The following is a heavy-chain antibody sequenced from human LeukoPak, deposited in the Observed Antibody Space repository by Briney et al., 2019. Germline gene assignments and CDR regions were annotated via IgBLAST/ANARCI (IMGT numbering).Heavy chain of an antibody. CDR1: GYTFTSYA. Sequence: ASVKVSCKASGYTFTSYAMHWVRQAPGQRLEWMGWINAGNGNTKYSQKFQGRVTITRDTSASTAYMEPSSLRSEDTAVYYCAVIAAAGKDPFDYWGQGTLVTVSS. J-gene: IGHJ4*02. CDR3: AVIAAAGKDPFDY. V-gene: IGHV1-3*01. CDR2: INAGNGNT. D-gene: IGHD6-13*01.